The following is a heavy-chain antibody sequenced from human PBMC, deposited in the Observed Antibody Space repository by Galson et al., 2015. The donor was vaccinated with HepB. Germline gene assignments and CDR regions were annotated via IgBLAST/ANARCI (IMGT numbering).Heavy chain of an antibody. Sequence: SLRLSCAASGFTFSSYSMNWVRQAPGKGLEWVSSISSSSSYICYADSVKGRFTISRDNAKNSLYLQMNSLRAEDTAVYYCAAQPEAFDIWGQGTMVTVSS. D-gene: IGHD1-14*01. CDR1: GFTFSSYS. CDR3: AAQPEAFDI. J-gene: IGHJ3*02. CDR2: ISSSSSYI. V-gene: IGHV3-21*01.